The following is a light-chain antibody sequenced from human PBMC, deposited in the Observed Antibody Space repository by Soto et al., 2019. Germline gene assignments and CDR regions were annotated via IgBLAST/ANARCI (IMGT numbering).Light chain of an antibody. J-gene: IGLJ2*01. Sequence: QSALTQPASVSGSPGQSITISCTGTSSDVGSYNLVSWYQQHPGKAPKLIIYEGIKRPSGVSNRFSASKSDNTASLTISGLQAEDESDYYCCSYAGGTTSYVVFGRGTKLTV. CDR3: CSYAGGTTSYVV. V-gene: IGLV2-23*01. CDR1: SSDVGSYNL. CDR2: EGI.